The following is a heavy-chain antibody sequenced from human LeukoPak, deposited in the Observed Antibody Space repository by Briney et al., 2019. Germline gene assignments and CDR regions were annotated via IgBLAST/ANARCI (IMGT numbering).Heavy chain of an antibody. Sequence: SETLSLTCTVSGGSISTSNYYWGWVRQPPGKGLEWIGNIFYSGSTYYSPSLKSRVTISLDTSRNQFSLKLNSVTAADTAVYYCARLGRSSGWYYYYYYMDVWGKGTTVIISS. CDR3: ARLGRSSGWYYYYYYMDV. V-gene: IGHV4-39*07. CDR2: IFYSGST. J-gene: IGHJ6*03. CDR1: GGSISTSNYY. D-gene: IGHD6-19*01.